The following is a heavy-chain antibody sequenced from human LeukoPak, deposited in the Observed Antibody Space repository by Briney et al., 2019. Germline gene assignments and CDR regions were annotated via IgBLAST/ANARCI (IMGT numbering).Heavy chain of an antibody. CDR2: IYHSGST. V-gene: IGHV4-30-2*01. D-gene: IGHD3-22*01. J-gene: IGHJ4*02. CDR1: GGSISSGGYS. Sequence: SETLSLTCAVSGGSISSGGYSWSWIRQPPGKGLEWIGYIYHSGSTYYNPSLKSRVTISVDTSKNQFSLKLSSVTAADTAVYYCARLLGYYYDSSGYYDYWGQGTLVTVSS. CDR3: ARLLGYYYDSSGYYDY.